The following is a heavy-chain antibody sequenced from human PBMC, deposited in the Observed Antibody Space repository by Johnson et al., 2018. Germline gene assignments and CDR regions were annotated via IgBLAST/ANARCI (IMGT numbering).Heavy chain of an antibody. CDR3: VKEGGGVKEPSFQH. J-gene: IGHJ1*01. Sequence: VQLVQSGGVVVEPGGSLRLSCAASGFTFDDYTMHWVRQTPGKALEWVSFITWDGGVTHYADFVKGRFTIARDNNKNSLSLQMNRLKTEDTALYYCVKEGGGVKEPSFQHWGQGTLVIVSS. CDR2: ITWDGGVT. D-gene: IGHD1-14*01. V-gene: IGHV3-43*01. CDR1: GFTFDDYT.